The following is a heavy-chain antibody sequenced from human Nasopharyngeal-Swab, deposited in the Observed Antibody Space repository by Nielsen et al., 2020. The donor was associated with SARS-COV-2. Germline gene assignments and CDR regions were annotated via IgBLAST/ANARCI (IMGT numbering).Heavy chain of an antibody. D-gene: IGHD3-10*01. CDR3: ARSAVGIRGVLDK. Sequence: GGSLRLSCVASGFSFSTYWMHWVRQAPGKGLVWVSRINGDGTWISYADSVKGRFTISRGNSKNTVYLQMNSLGGDDTAVYYCARSAVGIRGVLDKWGPGTKVTVSP. CDR2: INGDGTWI. CDR1: GFSFSTYW. V-gene: IGHV3-74*01. J-gene: IGHJ3*02.